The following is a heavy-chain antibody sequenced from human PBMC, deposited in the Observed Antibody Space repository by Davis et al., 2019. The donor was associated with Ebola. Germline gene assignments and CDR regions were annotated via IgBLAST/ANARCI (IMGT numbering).Heavy chain of an antibody. CDR2: IYPGDSDT. V-gene: IGHV5-51*01. CDR1: GYSFTSYW. Sequence: GESLKISCKGSGYSFTSYWIGWVRQMPGKGLEWMGIIYPGDSDTRYSPSFQGQVTISADKSISPAYLQWSSLKASDTAMYYCARRGYYYDSSGYYSGAFDIWGQGTMVTVSS. D-gene: IGHD3-22*01. J-gene: IGHJ3*02. CDR3: ARRGYYYDSSGYYSGAFDI.